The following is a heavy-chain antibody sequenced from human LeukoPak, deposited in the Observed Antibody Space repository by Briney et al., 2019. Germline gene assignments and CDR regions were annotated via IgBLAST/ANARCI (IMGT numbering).Heavy chain of an antibody. Sequence: SETLSLTCTVSGYSISSGYYWGWIRQPPGKGLEWIGSIYHSGSTYYNPSLKSRVTISVDTSKNQFSLKLSSVTAADTAVYYCARVPAAIRSWFDPWGQGTLVTVPS. D-gene: IGHD2-2*02. V-gene: IGHV4-38-2*02. CDR3: ARVPAAIRSWFDP. J-gene: IGHJ5*02. CDR2: IYHSGST. CDR1: GYSISSGYY.